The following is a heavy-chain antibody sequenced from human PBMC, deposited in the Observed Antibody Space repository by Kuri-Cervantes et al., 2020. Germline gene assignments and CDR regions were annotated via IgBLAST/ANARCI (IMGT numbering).Heavy chain of an antibody. J-gene: IGHJ5*02. CDR3: ARDNLDLEGRPFDP. CDR2: INPNSGGT. Sequence: ASVKVSCKASGYTFTSYDINWVRQAPGQGLEWMGWINPNSGGTNYAQKFQGRVTMTRDTSISTAYMELSRLRSDDTAVYYCARDNLDLEGRPFDPWGQGTLVTVSS. D-gene: IGHD1-20*01. CDR1: GYTFTSYD. V-gene: IGHV1-2*02.